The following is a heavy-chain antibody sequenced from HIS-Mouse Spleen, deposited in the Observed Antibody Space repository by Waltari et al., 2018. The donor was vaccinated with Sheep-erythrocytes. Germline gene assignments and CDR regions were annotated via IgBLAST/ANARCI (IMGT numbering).Heavy chain of an antibody. CDR3: ARMTYGGYYFDY. V-gene: IGHV3-53*01. J-gene: IGHJ4*02. Sequence: EVQLVESGGGLIQPGGSLRLSCAASGFTVSSNYMSWVRQAPGKGVEWFSVIYSGGSTYYADSVKGRFTISRDNSKNTLYLQMNSLRAEDTAVYYCARMTYGGYYFDYWGQGTLVTVSS. CDR1: GFTVSSNY. D-gene: IGHD5-12*01. CDR2: IYSGGST.